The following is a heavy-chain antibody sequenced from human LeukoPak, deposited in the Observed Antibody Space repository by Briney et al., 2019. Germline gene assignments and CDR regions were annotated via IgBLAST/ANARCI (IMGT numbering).Heavy chain of an antibody. J-gene: IGHJ3*02. CDR3: ASQTKHYYGSGSYWSAFDI. CDR2: IGDDGST. D-gene: IGHD3-10*01. V-gene: IGHV3-43*02. Sequence: GGSLRLSYAASGFTFDDHAMHWVRQGPGKSLEWVSLIGDDGSTKYAESVKGRFTISRDNSKNSLYLEMNSLRIEDTALYHCASQTKHYYGSGSYWSAFDIWGQGTMVTVSS. CDR1: GFTFDDHA.